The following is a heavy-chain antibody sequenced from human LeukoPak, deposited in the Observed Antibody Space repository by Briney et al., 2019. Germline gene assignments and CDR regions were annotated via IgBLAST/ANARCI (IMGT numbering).Heavy chain of an antibody. J-gene: IGHJ4*02. V-gene: IGHV3-30*04. CDR3: ARLKAVAGPHYYFDY. CDR2: ISYDGSNK. CDR1: GFTSSSYA. D-gene: IGHD6-19*01. Sequence: PGGSLRLSCGASGFTSSSYAMHWVRQAPGKGLEWVAVISYDGSNKDYADSVKGRFTISRDDSKNTLFLQMNSLRIDDTAVYYCARLKAVAGPHYYFDYWGQGTLVTVSS.